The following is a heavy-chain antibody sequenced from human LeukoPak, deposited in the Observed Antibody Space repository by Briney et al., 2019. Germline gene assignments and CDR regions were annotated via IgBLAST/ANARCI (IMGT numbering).Heavy chain of an antibody. CDR3: ARNSCPSGSCYDNRGYFDY. CDR2: IYTSGST. J-gene: IGHJ4*02. V-gene: IGHV4-61*02. Sequence: SETLSLTCTVSGGSISSGTYYWSWIRQPAGKGLEWIGRIYTSGSTNHNPSLKSRITISVDTSKNQFSLKLSSVTAADTAVYYCARNSCPSGSCYDNRGYFDYWGQGTLVTVSS. D-gene: IGHD2-15*01. CDR1: GGSISSGTYY.